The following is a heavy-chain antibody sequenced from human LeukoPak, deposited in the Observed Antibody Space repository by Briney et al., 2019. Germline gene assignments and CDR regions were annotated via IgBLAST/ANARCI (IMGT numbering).Heavy chain of an antibody. CDR2: ISYDGSNK. V-gene: IGHV3-30-3*01. CDR3: ARLPDLLDAFDI. J-gene: IGHJ3*02. Sequence: GGSLRLSCAASGFTFSSYAMHWVRQAPGKGLEWVAVISYDGSNKYYADSVKGRFTISRDNSKNTLYLQMNSLRAEDTAVYYCARLPDLLDAFDIWGQGTMVTVSS. D-gene: IGHD1-26*01. CDR1: GFTFSSYA.